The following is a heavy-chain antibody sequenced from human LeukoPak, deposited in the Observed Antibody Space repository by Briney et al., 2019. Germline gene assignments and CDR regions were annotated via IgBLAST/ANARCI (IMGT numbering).Heavy chain of an antibody. CDR3: ATDSIRGHFDWSIQPIQH. CDR2: FDPEDGET. J-gene: IGHJ1*01. Sequence: ASVTVSCKVSGYTLTELSMHWVRQAPGKGLEWMGGFDPEDGETIYAQKFQGRVTMTEDTSTDTAYMELSSLRSEDTAVYYCATDSIRGHFDWSIQPIQHWGQGTLVTVSS. CDR1: GYTLTELS. D-gene: IGHD3-9*01. V-gene: IGHV1-24*01.